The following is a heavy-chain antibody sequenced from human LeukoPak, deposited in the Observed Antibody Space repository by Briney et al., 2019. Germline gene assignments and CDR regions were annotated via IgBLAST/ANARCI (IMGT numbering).Heavy chain of an antibody. CDR1: GGSISSYY. D-gene: IGHD6-13*01. V-gene: IGHV4-59*01. J-gene: IGHJ4*02. Sequence: KPSETLSLTCTVSGGSISSYYWSWIRQPPGKGLEWIGYISDSVSTNYNPSLKSRVSISVDTSNNQFSLKLSSVTAADTAVYYCAGGQQQLSRWGQGTLATVSS. CDR3: AGGQQQLSR. CDR2: ISDSVST.